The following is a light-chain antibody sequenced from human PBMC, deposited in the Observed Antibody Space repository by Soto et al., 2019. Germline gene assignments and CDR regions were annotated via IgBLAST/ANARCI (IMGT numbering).Light chain of an antibody. Sequence: QSALTQPASVSGSPGQSITISCTGTSSDVGAYNYVSWYQQHPGKVPKLMIYDVSDRPSGVSNRVSGSKSGNTASLTISGLQSEDEADYYCSSFTRRNSYVFGTGTKLTVL. CDR3: SSFTRRNSYV. J-gene: IGLJ1*01. V-gene: IGLV2-14*03. CDR2: DVS. CDR1: SSDVGAYNY.